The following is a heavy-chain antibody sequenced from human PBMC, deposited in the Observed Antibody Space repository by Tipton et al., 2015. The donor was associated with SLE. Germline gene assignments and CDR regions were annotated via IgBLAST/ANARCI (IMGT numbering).Heavy chain of an antibody. CDR2: IYYSGST. Sequence: TLSLTCTVSGGSISSSSYYWGWIRQPPGKGLEWIGSIYYSGSTYYNPSLKSRVTISVDTSKNQFSLKLSSVTAADTAVYYCARAGGGNCFEPLDYWGQGILVTVSS. J-gene: IGHJ4*02. CDR3: ARAGGGNCFEPLDY. V-gene: IGHV4-39*07. CDR1: GGSISSSSYY. D-gene: IGHD2-15*01.